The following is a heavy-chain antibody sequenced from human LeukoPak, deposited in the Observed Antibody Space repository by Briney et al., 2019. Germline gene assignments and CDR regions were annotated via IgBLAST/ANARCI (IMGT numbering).Heavy chain of an antibody. CDR3: ARVSREVVVVVAATFPSRLAFQH. V-gene: IGHV1-18*01. Sequence: ASVKVSCKPSGYTFTSHGISWVRQAPGQGLEWMGWISANSGKTNYSQNFQGRFTLTKDTYTSTAYMELRSLRSGDTAVYYCARVSREVVVVVAATFPSRLAFQHWGQGTLVTVSS. D-gene: IGHD2-15*01. CDR1: GYTFTSHG. CDR2: ISANSGKT. J-gene: IGHJ1*01.